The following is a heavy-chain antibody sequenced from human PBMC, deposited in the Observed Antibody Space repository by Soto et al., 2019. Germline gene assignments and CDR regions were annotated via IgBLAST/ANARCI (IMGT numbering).Heavy chain of an antibody. CDR1: GFSISDYG. J-gene: IGHJ6*02. V-gene: IGHV3-30*18. D-gene: IGHD1-26*01. Sequence: QVQLVESGGGVVQPGWSLRLSCAASGFSISDYGMEWVRQAPGKGLEWVALISYDGNNTYYADSVKGRFTISRDNSKDTLFLQMTGLLAEDTAVYYCAKGAGDRLSLGMDDWGQGTTVTVSS. CDR3: AKGAGDRLSLGMDD. CDR2: ISYDGNNT.